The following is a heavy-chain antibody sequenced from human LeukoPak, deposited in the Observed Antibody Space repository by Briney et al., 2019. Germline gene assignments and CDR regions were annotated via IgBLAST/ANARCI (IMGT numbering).Heavy chain of an antibody. V-gene: IGHV3-21*01. D-gene: IGHD6-13*01. J-gene: IGHJ3*02. CDR3: TRRGHAAVATQKDDALDI. CDR2: ISSSGTYI. Sequence: GSLRLSCAASGFTFSSYSMNWVRHGPEKGLEWVSSISSSGTYIYYADSVKGRFTISRDNAKNSVYLQMNSLRAEDTAVYYCTRRGHAAVATQKDDALDIWGQGTMVTVSS. CDR1: GFTFSSYS.